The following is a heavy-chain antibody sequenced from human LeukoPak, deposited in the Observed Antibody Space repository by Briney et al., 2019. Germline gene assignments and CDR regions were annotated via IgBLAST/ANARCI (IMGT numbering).Heavy chain of an antibody. Sequence: GWSLRLSCAASGFTFSSYSMNWLRQAPGKGLEWVSSISSSSSYIYYADSVKGRFTISRDNAKNSLYLQMNSLRAEDTAVYYCARDAGPYGGKSGWYFDLWGRGTLVTVSS. J-gene: IGHJ2*01. V-gene: IGHV3-21*01. CDR2: ISSSSSYI. CDR1: GFTFSSYS. CDR3: ARDAGPYGGKSGWYFDL. D-gene: IGHD4-23*01.